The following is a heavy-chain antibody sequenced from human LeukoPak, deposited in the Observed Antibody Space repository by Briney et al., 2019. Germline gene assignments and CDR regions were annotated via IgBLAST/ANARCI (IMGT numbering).Heavy chain of an antibody. CDR3: ARVVRGVRLYYFDY. CDR1: GYSISSGYY. Sequence: SETLSLTCTVSGYSISSGYYWGCSRQPPGKGRGGFGSIYHSGSTYYNPSLKSRVTISVDTSKNQFSLKLSSVTAADTAVYYCARVVRGVRLYYFDYWGQGTLVTVSP. CDR2: IYHSGST. D-gene: IGHD3-10*01. V-gene: IGHV4-38-2*02. J-gene: IGHJ4*02.